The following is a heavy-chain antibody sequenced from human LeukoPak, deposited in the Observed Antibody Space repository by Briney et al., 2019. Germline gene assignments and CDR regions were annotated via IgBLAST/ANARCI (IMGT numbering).Heavy chain of an antibody. CDR2: ISYSGST. D-gene: IGHD3-22*01. CDR1: DGSISSYY. J-gene: IGHJ4*02. CDR3: ARDGAYYYDSSGCYDY. V-gene: IGHV4-59*01. Sequence: KPSETLSLTCIVSDGSISSYYWSWIRQPPGKGLEWIGYISYSGSTNYNPSLKSRVTISVDTSKNQLSLKLSSVTAADTAVYYCARDGAYYYDSSGCYDYWGQGTLVTVSS.